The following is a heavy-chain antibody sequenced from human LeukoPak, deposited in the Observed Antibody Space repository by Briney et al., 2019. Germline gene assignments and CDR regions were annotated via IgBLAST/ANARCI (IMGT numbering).Heavy chain of an antibody. V-gene: IGHV4-31*03. CDR1: DGSINSGDYY. CDR2: IYYSGST. J-gene: IGHJ4*02. CDR3: ARSPSGYRFDS. Sequence: SETLSLTCTVSDGSINSGDYYWSWIRQHPGKGLEWIGYIYYSGSTYYNPSLKSRVTISVDTSKNQFSLKLSSVTAADTAVYYCARSPSGYRFDSWGQGTLVTVSS. D-gene: IGHD3-22*01.